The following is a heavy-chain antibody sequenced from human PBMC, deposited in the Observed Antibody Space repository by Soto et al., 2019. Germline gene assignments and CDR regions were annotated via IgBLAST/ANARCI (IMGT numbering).Heavy chain of an antibody. J-gene: IGHJ4*02. V-gene: IGHV3-23*01. Sequence: GALRLSCAASGFTFSSYAMSWVRQAPGKGLEWVSAISGSGGSTYYADSVKGRFTISRDNSKNTLYLQMNSLRAEDTAVYYCAKHLRTTVTTWVDYWGQGXLVTVSS. CDR1: GFTFSSYA. CDR2: ISGSGGST. D-gene: IGHD4-4*01. CDR3: AKHLRTTVTTWVDY.